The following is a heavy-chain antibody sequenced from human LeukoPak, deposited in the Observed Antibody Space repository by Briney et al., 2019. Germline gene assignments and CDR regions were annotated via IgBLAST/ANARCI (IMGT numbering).Heavy chain of an antibody. CDR2: ISPNSGGT. D-gene: IGHD2-2*01. CDR1: GYTFSDYY. CDR3: ARQLETTSWFDY. Sequence: ASVKVSCKASGYTFSDYYLHWVRLAPGQGLEWMGRISPNSGGTDYAQKFQGKVTMTREASISTVYMDLNRLRSDDTAIYYCARQLETTSWFDYWGQGTLVIVSS. V-gene: IGHV1-2*06. J-gene: IGHJ4*02.